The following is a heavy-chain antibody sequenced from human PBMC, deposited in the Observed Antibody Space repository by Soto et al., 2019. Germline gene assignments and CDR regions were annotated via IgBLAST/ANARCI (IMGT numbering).Heavy chain of an antibody. V-gene: IGHV4-34*01. J-gene: IGHJ6*03. D-gene: IGHD3-10*01. CDR3: ARGLLVWFGELSRRGGYYYCMDV. Sequence: QVQLQQWGAGLLKPSETLSLTCAVYGGSFSGYYWSWIRQTPGKGLEWGGEINDSGSTNHNPSLKSRVTILVDTPKNQFSLKLSSVPAADAAVDYSARGLLVWFGELSRRGGYYYCMDVWGKGTTVTVSS. CDR2: INDSGST. CDR1: GGSFSGYY.